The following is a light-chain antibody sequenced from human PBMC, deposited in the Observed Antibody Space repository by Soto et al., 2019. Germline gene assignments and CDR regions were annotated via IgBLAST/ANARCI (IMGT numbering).Light chain of an antibody. Sequence: SVLTQPPSVSAAPGQDVTISCSGSSSNLAYNSLSWYQQLPGTAPKLLIYDDNKRPSGIPARFSGSKSGTSATLGITGLETGDEADYYCGAWDDSLNVYVLGSGTKLT. V-gene: IGLV1-51*01. CDR3: GAWDDSLNVYV. CDR2: DDN. J-gene: IGLJ1*01. CDR1: SSNLAYNS.